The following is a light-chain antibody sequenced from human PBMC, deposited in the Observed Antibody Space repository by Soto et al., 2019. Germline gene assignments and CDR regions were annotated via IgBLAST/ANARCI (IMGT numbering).Light chain of an antibody. Sequence: EIVMTQSPATLSVSPGERATLSCRASQSISRNLAWYQQKPGQAPRLLIYDASTRATGIPARFSGSGSGTEFTLTISSLQSEDSAVYHCQQYNKWPLYTFGQGTKLEIK. V-gene: IGKV3-15*01. CDR1: QSISRN. CDR2: DAS. CDR3: QQYNKWPLYT. J-gene: IGKJ2*01.